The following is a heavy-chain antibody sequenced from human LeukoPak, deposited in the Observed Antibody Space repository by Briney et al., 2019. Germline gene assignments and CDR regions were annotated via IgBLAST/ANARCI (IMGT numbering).Heavy chain of an antibody. CDR1: GFTFSSYW. J-gene: IGHJ4*02. D-gene: IGHD2-2*01. V-gene: IGHV3-74*01. CDR2: INSDGSST. Sequence: PGGSLRLSCAASGFTFSSYWMHWVRQAPGKGLVWVSRINSDGSSTSYADSVKGRSTISRDNAKNTLYLQMNSLRAEDTAVYYCASGGVLGYCSSTSCQGGQGTLVTVSS. CDR3: ASGGVLGYCSSTSCQ.